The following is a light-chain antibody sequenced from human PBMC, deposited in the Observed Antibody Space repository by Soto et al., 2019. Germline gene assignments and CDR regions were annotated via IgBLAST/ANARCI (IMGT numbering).Light chain of an antibody. CDR3: QQSYSTPRT. CDR1: QSVSNSY. Sequence: TQSPATLSLSPGERATLSCGASQSVSNSYLAWYQQKPGKAPKLLIYAASNLQSGVPSRFSGSGSGTDFTLTISSLQPEDFATYYCQQSYSTPRTFGPGTKVDIK. V-gene: IGKV1-39*01. J-gene: IGKJ3*01. CDR2: AAS.